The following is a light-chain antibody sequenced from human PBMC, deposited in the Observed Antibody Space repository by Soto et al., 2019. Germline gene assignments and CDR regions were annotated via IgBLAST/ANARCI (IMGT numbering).Light chain of an antibody. J-gene: IGKJ1*01. Sequence: DIQMTQSPSSLSASVGDRITISCRASQDISNYLAWYQQKPGKVPKLLIYAASSLQSGVPSRVSGSGSGTDFTLTISSLQPEDVATYFCQKYNSAPLTFGQGTKVEIK. CDR2: AAS. V-gene: IGKV1-27*01. CDR1: QDISNY. CDR3: QKYNSAPLT.